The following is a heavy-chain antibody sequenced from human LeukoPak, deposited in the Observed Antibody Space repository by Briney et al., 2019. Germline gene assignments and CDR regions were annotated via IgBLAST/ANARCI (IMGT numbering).Heavy chain of an antibody. J-gene: IGHJ4*02. V-gene: IGHV4-39*01. Sequence: AETLPLTCTVSGGTISGRRFYWGRIRHPPGKVIEWSGSIYSSGSTYYNPSLKSRVTISVDTSKHQLSLKLNSVTAADTAVYYCARQVAASGRGVRPPDYWGQGTLVTVSS. CDR2: IYSSGST. D-gene: IGHD6-13*01. CDR3: ARQVAASGRGVRPPDY. CDR1: GGTISGRRFY.